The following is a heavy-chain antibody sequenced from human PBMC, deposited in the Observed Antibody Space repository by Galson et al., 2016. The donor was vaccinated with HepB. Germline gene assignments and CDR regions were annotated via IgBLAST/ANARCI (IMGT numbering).Heavy chain of an antibody. Sequence: SGAEVKKPGESLKISCKGSGYKFANYWIGWVRQMPGKGLEWMGIIYPGDLDIKYSPSFQGLVTISVDKSTSTVYHQWSSLKASATAMYYCARHTFHFDYWGQGTQVTVSS. CDR1: GYKFANYW. V-gene: IGHV5-51*01. CDR2: IYPGDLDI. CDR3: ARHTFHFDY. J-gene: IGHJ4*02.